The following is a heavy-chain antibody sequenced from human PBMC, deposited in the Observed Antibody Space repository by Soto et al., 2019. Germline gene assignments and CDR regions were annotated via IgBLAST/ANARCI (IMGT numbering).Heavy chain of an antibody. D-gene: IGHD3-10*01. CDR3: TAAGVRGVGRSGMDV. Sequence: DVQLVESGGGLVNPGGSLRLSCRTSGFTFSKAWMRWVRQAPGKGLEWVGRIRGNADGGTVEYAAPVKGRFIISRDDSTNTLYLQMNRLDTEDTGVYYCTAAGVRGVGRSGMDVWGQGTAVTVSS. J-gene: IGHJ6*02. V-gene: IGHV3-15*01. CDR1: GFTFSKAW. CDR2: IRGNADGGTV.